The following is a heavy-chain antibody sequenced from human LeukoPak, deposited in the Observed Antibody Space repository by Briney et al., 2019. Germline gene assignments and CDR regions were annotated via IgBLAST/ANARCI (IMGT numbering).Heavy chain of an antibody. Sequence: ASVKVSCKASGGTFSSYAISWVRQAPGQGLEWMGRIIPILGIANYAQKFQGRVTITADKSTSTAYMELSSLRSGDTAVYYCARSGSSGCPDYWGQGTLVTVSS. V-gene: IGHV1-69*04. CDR2: IIPILGIA. J-gene: IGHJ4*02. CDR3: ARSGSSGCPDY. CDR1: GGTFSSYA. D-gene: IGHD6-19*01.